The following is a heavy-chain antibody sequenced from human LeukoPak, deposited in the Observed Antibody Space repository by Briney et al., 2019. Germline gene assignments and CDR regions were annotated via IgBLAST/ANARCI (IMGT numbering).Heavy chain of an antibody. Sequence: SGGSLRLSCTASGFTFSSYAMHWVRQAPGKGLEWVAVISYDGSNKYYADSVKGRFTISRDNSKNTLYLQMNSLRAEDTAVYYCAGDYDSSGYPGYWGQGTLVTVSS. D-gene: IGHD3-22*01. CDR3: AGDYDSSGYPGY. J-gene: IGHJ4*02. CDR1: GFTFSSYA. V-gene: IGHV3-30-3*01. CDR2: ISYDGSNK.